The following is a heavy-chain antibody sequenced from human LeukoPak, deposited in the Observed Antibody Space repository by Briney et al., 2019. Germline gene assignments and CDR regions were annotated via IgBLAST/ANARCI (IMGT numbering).Heavy chain of an antibody. Sequence: PGGSLRLSCAASGFSFSSYWMHWVRQAPGKGLVWVSRINSDGSSTSYADSVKGRFTISRDNSKHTLYLQMNNLRVEDTAAYYCARDGSGGGWKYADYWGQGTLVTVSS. V-gene: IGHV3-74*01. J-gene: IGHJ4*02. CDR2: INSDGSST. CDR3: ARDGSGGGWKYADY. CDR1: GFSFSSYW. D-gene: IGHD2-15*01.